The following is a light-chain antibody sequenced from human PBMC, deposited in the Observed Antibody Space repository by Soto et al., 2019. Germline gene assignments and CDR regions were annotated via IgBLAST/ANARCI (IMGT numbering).Light chain of an antibody. CDR3: SSYAGSNNFVI. J-gene: IGLJ2*01. CDR1: NSDVGGYNY. Sequence: QSVLTQPPSASGSPGQSVTISCTGTNSDVGGYNYVSWYQQHPGKAPKLMIYEVSKRASGVPDRFSGSKSGNTASLTVSGLQAEDEANYYCSSYAGSNNFVIFGGGIKLTVL. CDR2: EVS. V-gene: IGLV2-8*01.